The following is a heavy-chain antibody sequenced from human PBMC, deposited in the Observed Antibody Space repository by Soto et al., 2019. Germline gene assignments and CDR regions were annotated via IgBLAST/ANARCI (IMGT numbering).Heavy chain of an antibody. V-gene: IGHV4-59*01. D-gene: IGHD2-15*01. Sequence: PSETLSLTCTVSGGSISSYYWSWIRQPPGKGLEWIGCIYYSGSTNYNPSLKSRVTISVDTSKNQFSLKLSSVTAADTAVYYCARDRFEVVVGPAHNWFDPWGQGTLVTVSS. CDR3: ARDRFEVVVGPAHNWFDP. CDR2: IYYSGST. J-gene: IGHJ5*02. CDR1: GGSISSYY.